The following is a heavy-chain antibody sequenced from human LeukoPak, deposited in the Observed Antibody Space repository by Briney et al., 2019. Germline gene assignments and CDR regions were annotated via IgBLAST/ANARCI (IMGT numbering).Heavy chain of an antibody. CDR3: ERGAQSGGYSGPFDI. Sequence: GSLRLSCTPSGFTFSGYAMHWVRQAPGKGLGWVAVIWFDGSNTYYADSVKGRFTISRDNSKNTLYLQMNSLRAEDTAVYYCERGAQSGGYSGPFDIWGQGTMVTVSS. CDR1: GFTFSGYA. CDR2: IWFDGSNT. V-gene: IGHV3-33*01. D-gene: IGHD1-26*01. J-gene: IGHJ3*02.